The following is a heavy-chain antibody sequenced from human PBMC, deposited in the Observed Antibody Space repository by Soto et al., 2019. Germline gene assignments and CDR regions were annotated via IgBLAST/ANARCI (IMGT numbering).Heavy chain of an antibody. D-gene: IGHD3-10*01. CDR2: TRNKANRYTT. CDR3: VRTSHYGSGTWNFDF. CDR1: GFTLSDNY. Sequence: EVQLVESGGGLVQPGGSLRLSCAGSGFTLSDNYMDWVRQAPGKGLEWVGRTRNKANRYTTEYAASVKGRFTVSRDESMNSLHLQMNSLKTEGTAVYYCVRTSHYGSGTWNFDFWGQGTVVTVSS. J-gene: IGHJ4*02. V-gene: IGHV3-72*01.